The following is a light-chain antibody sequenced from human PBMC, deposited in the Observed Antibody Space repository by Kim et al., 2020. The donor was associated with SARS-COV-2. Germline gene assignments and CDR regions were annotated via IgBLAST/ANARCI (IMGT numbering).Light chain of an antibody. CDR2: DAA. Sequence: PGEIATLSCRASHNIGINLAWYQQTPGQPPRLLIYDAAMRAAGIPDRFSGSGSGTDFTLTIGNLAPEDFAIYYCQQRGNWPPALTFGGGTKVDIK. V-gene: IGKV3-11*01. J-gene: IGKJ4*01. CDR1: HNIGIN. CDR3: QQRGNWPPALT.